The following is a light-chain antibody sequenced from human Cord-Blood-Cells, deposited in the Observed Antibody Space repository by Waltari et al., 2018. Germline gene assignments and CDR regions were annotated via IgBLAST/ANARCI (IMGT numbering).Light chain of an antibody. V-gene: IGLV2-8*01. CDR2: EVS. J-gene: IGLJ1*01. CDR1: SSDVGGSNY. CDR3: SSYAGSNNPYV. Sequence: QSALTQPPSASGSPGQSVTISCTATSSDVGGSNYVSWYQQHPGKAPKLMIYEVSKRPSGVPDRFAGSKSGNTASLTVSGLQAEDEADYYCSSYAGSNNPYVFGTGTKVTVL.